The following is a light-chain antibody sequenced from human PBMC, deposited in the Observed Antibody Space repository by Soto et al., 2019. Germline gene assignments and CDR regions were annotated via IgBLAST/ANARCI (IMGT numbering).Light chain of an antibody. V-gene: IGKV3-15*01. CDR3: QHYTNWPPWT. CDR2: GAS. CDR1: QSVSTF. Sequence: EKVMTQSPATLSMSPGERATLSCRASQSVSTFLAWYQQKPGQAPRLLIYGASTRATGIPARFSGSGSGTEFTLTISSLQSEDFAVDYCQHYTNWPPWTFGQGTRVEVK. J-gene: IGKJ1*01.